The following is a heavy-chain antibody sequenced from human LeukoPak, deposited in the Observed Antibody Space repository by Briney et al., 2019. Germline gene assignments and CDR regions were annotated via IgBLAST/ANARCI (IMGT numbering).Heavy chain of an antibody. CDR2: ISSSSSYI. CDR3: AKFTYTVVTPYYYYGMDV. CDR1: GFTFSSYS. Sequence: GGSLRLSCAASGFTFSSYSMNWVRQAPGKGLEWVSSISSSSSYIYYADSVKGRFTISRDNSKNTLYLQMNSLRAEDTAVYYCAKFTYTVVTPYYYYGMDVWGQGTTVTVSS. D-gene: IGHD4-23*01. J-gene: IGHJ6*02. V-gene: IGHV3-21*04.